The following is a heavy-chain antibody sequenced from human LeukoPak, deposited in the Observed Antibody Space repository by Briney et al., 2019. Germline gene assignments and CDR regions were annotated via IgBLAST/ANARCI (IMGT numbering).Heavy chain of an antibody. D-gene: IGHD3-10*01. V-gene: IGHV3-23*01. Sequence: PGGSLRLSCTASGFTFSSYPMYWVRQAPGKGLEWVSAISGDGKNTYYAESMKGRSTLSRDNSKDTLYLQMNSLRAEDTAVYYCASSRVYGSHDYWGQGTLVTVSS. CDR2: ISGDGKNT. CDR3: ASSRVYGSHDY. J-gene: IGHJ4*02. CDR1: GFTFSSYP.